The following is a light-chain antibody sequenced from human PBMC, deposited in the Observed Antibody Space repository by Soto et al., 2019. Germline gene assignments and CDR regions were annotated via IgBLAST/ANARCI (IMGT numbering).Light chain of an antibody. V-gene: IGLV2-14*01. CDR2: DVT. CDR3: SSYTSSSTPYV. CDR1: SSDIGAYDY. J-gene: IGLJ1*01. Sequence: QSVLTQPASVSGSPVQSIIISCTGSSSDIGAYDYVSWYQQRPVKAPKLMIFDVTNRPSGVSDRFSGSKSGNTASLTISGLQTEDEADYYCSSYTSSSTPYVFGTGTKVTVL.